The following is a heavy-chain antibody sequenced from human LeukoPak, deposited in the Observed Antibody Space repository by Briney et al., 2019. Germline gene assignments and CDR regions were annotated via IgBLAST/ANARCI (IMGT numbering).Heavy chain of an antibody. Sequence: GGSLRLSCAASGFTFSSYGLHWVRQAPGKGLEWVAFIRYDGSNKYYADSVKGRFTISRDNSKNTLYLQMNSLRAEDTAVYYCANDGYYYMDVWGKGTTVTVSS. CDR1: GFTFSSYG. J-gene: IGHJ6*03. CDR3: ANDGYYYMDV. V-gene: IGHV3-30*02. CDR2: IRYDGSNK.